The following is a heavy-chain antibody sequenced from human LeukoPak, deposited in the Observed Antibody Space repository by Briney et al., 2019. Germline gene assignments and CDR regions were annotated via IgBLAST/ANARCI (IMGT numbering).Heavy chain of an antibody. CDR3: ARNLPPSGFDP. J-gene: IGHJ5*02. CDR2: IYSSGST. Sequence: GGSLRLSCAGSGFTATTNYMSWVRQPPGKGLEWVSVIYSSGSTSYADSVKGRFTISRDSSKNTVYLQMNSLRAEDTAVYYCARNLPPSGFDPWGQGTLVTVSS. CDR1: GFTATTNY. V-gene: IGHV3-53*01.